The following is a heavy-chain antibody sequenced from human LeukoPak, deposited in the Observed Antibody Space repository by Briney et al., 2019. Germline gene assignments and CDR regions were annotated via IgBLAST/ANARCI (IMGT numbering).Heavy chain of an antibody. J-gene: IGHJ4*02. CDR2: ISWNSGNL. CDR3: ARGVEGQWLGENFDY. CDR1: GFTFDDYA. V-gene: IGHV3-9*01. D-gene: IGHD6-19*01. Sequence: AGGSLRLSCAASGFTFDDYAMHWVRQAPGKGLEWVSGISWNSGNLGYADSVKGRFTISRDNAKNSLYLQMNSLRAEDTAVYYCARGVEGQWLGENFDYWGQGTLVTVSS.